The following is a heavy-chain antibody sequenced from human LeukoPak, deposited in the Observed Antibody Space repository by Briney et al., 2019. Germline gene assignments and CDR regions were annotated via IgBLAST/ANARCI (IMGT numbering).Heavy chain of an antibody. J-gene: IGHJ5*01. CDR2: INHSGST. CDR1: GGSFSGYY. D-gene: IGHD4-17*01. CDR3: ARRGVSANYGDYRFDF. Sequence: PSETLSLTCAVYGGSFSGYYWSWIRQPPGKGLEWIGEINHSGSTNYNPSLKSRVTISVDTSKNQFSLKLSSVTAEDTAVYYCARRGVSANYGDYRFDFWGQGTLVTVSS. V-gene: IGHV4-34*01.